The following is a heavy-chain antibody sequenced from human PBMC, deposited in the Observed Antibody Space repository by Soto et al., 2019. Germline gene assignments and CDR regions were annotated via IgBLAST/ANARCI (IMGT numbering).Heavy chain of an antibody. D-gene: IGHD3-10*01. CDR1: GFTFSTHA. CDR3: AKPFYISRGNTFDI. V-gene: IGHV3-23*01. CDR2: VSGPDGAT. Sequence: EVQLLESGGGLVQPGGSLRLSCAASGFTFSTHAMSWVRQAPGKGLEWVSAVSGPDGATYYTDSVKGRFTISRDSSKSALYLQMDSLRAEDTAVYYCAKPFYISRGNTFDIWGQGTTVTVSS. J-gene: IGHJ3*02.